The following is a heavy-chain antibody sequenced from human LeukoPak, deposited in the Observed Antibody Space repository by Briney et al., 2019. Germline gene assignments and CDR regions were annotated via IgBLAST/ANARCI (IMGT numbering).Heavy chain of an antibody. CDR1: GFTFSSYW. J-gene: IGHJ6*03. Sequence: GGSLRLSCAASGFTFSSYWMSWVRQAPGKGLEWVANIKQDGSEKYYVDSVKGRFTISRDNAKNSLYLQMNSLRAEDTALYYCARQWLVDYYYYYMDVWGKGTTVTVSS. V-gene: IGHV3-7*03. D-gene: IGHD6-19*01. CDR2: IKQDGSEK. CDR3: ARQWLVDYYYYYMDV.